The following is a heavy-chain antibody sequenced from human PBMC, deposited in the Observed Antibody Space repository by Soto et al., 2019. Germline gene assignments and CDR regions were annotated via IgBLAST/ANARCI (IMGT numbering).Heavy chain of an antibody. V-gene: IGHV3-30*02. CDR3: AKPSWGIVVVRAVIGY. J-gene: IGHJ4*02. Sequence: SVKGGFTISRDNSKNTLYLQMNSRRADDTAVYYCAKPSWGIVVVRAVIGYWCQGTVVTVSS. D-gene: IGHD2-2*01.